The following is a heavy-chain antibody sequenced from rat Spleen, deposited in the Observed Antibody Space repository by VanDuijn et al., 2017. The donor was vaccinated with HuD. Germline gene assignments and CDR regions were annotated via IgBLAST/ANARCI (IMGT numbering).Heavy chain of an antibody. D-gene: IGHD1-11*01. CDR3: ATHGLYGGYRSHFDY. CDR1: GFTFSNYG. Sequence: EVQLVESGGGLVQPGRSLKLSCAASGFTFSNYGMAWVRQAPTKGLEWVATISYDGSSTYYRDSVKGRFTISRDNAKSTLYLQMDSLRSEDTATYYWATHGLYGGYRSHFDYWGQGVMVTVSS. J-gene: IGHJ2*01. CDR2: ISYDGSST. V-gene: IGHV5-29*01.